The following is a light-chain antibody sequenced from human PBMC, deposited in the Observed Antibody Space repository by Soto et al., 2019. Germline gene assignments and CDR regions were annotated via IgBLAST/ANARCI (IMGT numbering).Light chain of an antibody. V-gene: IGKV3-15*01. CDR2: GAS. Sequence: EIVMTQSPATLSVSPGERATLSCRASQSVSSNLAWYQQKPGQAPRLLIYGASTRATGIPARFSGSGSGTEFTLTLSSLQSEDFAVYYCQQYNNRPLTFGQGTKVEIK. CDR3: QQYNNRPLT. J-gene: IGKJ1*01. CDR1: QSVSSN.